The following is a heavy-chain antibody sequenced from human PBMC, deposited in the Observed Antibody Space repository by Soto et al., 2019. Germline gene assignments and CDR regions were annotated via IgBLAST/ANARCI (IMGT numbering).Heavy chain of an antibody. J-gene: IGHJ4*02. V-gene: IGHV3-33*01. D-gene: IGHD2-15*01. Sequence: QVQLVESGGGVVQPGRSLRLSCAASGFTFSSYGMHWVRQAPGKGLEWVAVIWYDGSNKYYADSVTGPFTISRDNSKNTLYLQMNSLRAEDPAVYYCARDGYCSGGSCYSVPVFDYWGQGTLVTSSS. CDR2: IWYDGSNK. CDR1: GFTFSSYG. CDR3: ARDGYCSGGSCYSVPVFDY.